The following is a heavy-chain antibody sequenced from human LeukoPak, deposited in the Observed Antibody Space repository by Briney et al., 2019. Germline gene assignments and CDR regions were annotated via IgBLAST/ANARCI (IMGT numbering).Heavy chain of an antibody. CDR3: AGGSGNSGRFDY. V-gene: IGHV4-59*12. CDR2: IFYIGST. D-gene: IGHD4-23*01. J-gene: IGHJ4*02. CDR1: GASTSRYY. Sequence: SETLSLTCTVSGASTSRYYWSWIRQPPGKGLDYIAYIFYIGSTNYNPTLKSRLTTSVDTSKNQFSLKLSSVTAADTAVYYCAGGSGNSGRFDYWGQGDLVTVSS.